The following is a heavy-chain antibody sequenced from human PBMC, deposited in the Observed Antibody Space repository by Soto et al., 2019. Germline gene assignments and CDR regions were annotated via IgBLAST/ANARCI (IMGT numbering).Heavy chain of an antibody. CDR1: GFTFSSYA. J-gene: IGHJ4*02. D-gene: IGHD6-19*01. V-gene: IGHV3-64*01. Sequence: EVQLVESGGGLVQPGGSLRLSCAASGFTFSSYAMHWVRQAPGKGLEYVSAISSNGGSTYYANSVKGRFTISRDNSKNTLYLQMGSLRAEDMAVYYCARDHPWLGGLVDYWGQGTLVTVSS. CDR3: ARDHPWLGGLVDY. CDR2: ISSNGGST.